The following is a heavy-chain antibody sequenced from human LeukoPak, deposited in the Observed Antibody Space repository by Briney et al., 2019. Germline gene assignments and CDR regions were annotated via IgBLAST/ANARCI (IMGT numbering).Heavy chain of an antibody. D-gene: IGHD3-22*01. Sequence: ASVKVSCKASGYTFTGYYMHWVRQAPGQGLEWMGWINPNSGGTNYAQKFQGRVTMTRDTSISTAYMELSRLRSDDTAVYYSARGHISFGHLTHMILVVMDLQHWGQGTLVTVSS. J-gene: IGHJ1*01. CDR2: INPNSGGT. CDR1: GYTFTGYY. CDR3: ARGHISFGHLTHMILVVMDLQH. V-gene: IGHV1-2*02.